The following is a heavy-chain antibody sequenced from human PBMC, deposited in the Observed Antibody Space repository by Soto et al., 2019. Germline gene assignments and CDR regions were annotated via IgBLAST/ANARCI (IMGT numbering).Heavy chain of an antibody. Sequence: QVQLVQSGAEVKKPGSSVKVSCKASGGTFSSYAISWVRQAPGQGLEWMGGIIPIFGTANYAQKFQGRVTITADESTSTAYMELSSLRSEDTALYYCAISWRGMATILGYYGMDVWGQGTTVTVSS. J-gene: IGHJ6*02. CDR2: IIPIFGTA. V-gene: IGHV1-69*12. CDR1: GGTFSSYA. CDR3: AISWRGMATILGYYGMDV. D-gene: IGHD5-12*01.